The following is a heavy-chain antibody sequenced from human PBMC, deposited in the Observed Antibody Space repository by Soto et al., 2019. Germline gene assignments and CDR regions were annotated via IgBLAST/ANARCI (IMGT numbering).Heavy chain of an antibody. CDR2: ISYDGSNK. Sequence: PGGSLRLSCAASGFTFSSYGMHWVRQAPGKGLEWVAVISYDGSNKYYADSVKGRFTISRDNSKNTLYLQMNSLRAEDTAVYYCAKGRSPHGPGNAFDIWGQGTMVTVSS. V-gene: IGHV3-30*18. CDR3: AKGRSPHGPGNAFDI. J-gene: IGHJ3*02. CDR1: GFTFSSYG.